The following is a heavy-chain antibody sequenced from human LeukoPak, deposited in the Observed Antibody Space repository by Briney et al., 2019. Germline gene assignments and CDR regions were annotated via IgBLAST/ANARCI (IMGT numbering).Heavy chain of an antibody. D-gene: IGHD3-16*01. CDR2: IYPRNSDT. V-gene: IGHV5-51*01. J-gene: IGHJ3*02. CDR3: SRHGGSFDI. Sequence: GESLKISSKSSGYTFTTYWIAWGLQMPGKGLELMGIIYPRNSDTRYSPSFQGQVAFSAAKSITTAYLQWSSLRASDTARYYCSRHGGSFDIWGQGTMVTVSS. CDR1: GYTFTTYW.